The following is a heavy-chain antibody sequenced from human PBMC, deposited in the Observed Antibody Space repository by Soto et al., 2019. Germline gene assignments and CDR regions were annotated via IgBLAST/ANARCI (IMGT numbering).Heavy chain of an antibody. J-gene: IGHJ3*02. CDR2: IWYDGSNK. Sequence: GGSLRLSCAASGFTFSSYGMHWVRQAPGKGLEWVAVIWYDGSNKYYADSVKGRFTISRDNSKNTLYLQMNSLRAEDTAVYYCARGPPAMIGYCSGGSCADAFDIWGQGTMVTVSS. D-gene: IGHD2-15*01. CDR3: ARGPPAMIGYCSGGSCADAFDI. V-gene: IGHV3-33*01. CDR1: GFTFSSYG.